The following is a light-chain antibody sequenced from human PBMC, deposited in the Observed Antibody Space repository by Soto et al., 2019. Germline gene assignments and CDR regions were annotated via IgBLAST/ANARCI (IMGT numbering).Light chain of an antibody. J-gene: IGKJ1*01. CDR1: QSVTNSF. CDR3: QQYVSSPWA. CDR2: GAS. V-gene: IGKV3-20*01. Sequence: EIGLTQSPGTLSLSPGERATLSCRASQSVTNSFLAWYQQKPGQAPRLLIYGASRRATGIPDRFTGSGSGTDFTLTISRLEPEDFAVYYCQQYVSSPWAFGQGTKVDI.